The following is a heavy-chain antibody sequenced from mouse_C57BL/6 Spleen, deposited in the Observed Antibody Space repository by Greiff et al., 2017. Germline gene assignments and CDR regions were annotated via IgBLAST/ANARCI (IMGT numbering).Heavy chain of an antibody. CDR3: ARPRYGSSYGFDV. D-gene: IGHD1-1*01. J-gene: IGHJ1*03. CDR1: GYAFSSSW. V-gene: IGHV1-82*01. Sequence: QVQLQQSGPELVKPGASVKISCKASGYAFSSSWMNWVKQRPGKGLEWIGRIYPGDGDTNYNGKFKGKATLTADKSSSTAYMQLSSLTSEDSAVYFCARPRYGSSYGFDVWGTGTTVTVSS. CDR2: IYPGDGDT.